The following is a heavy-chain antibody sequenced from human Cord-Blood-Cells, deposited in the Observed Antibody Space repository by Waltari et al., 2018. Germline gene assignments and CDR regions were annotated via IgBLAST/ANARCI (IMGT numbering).Heavy chain of an antibody. CDR3: ANLEGYSGYDFDY. D-gene: IGHD5-12*01. J-gene: IGHJ4*02. CDR2: ISGSGGST. Sequence: EVQLLESGGGLVQPGGSLRLSCAASGFPFSSHAMSWVRQAPGKGLEWVSAISGSGGSTYYADSVKGRFTISRDNSKNTLYLQMNSLRAEDTAVYYCANLEGYSGYDFDYWGQGTLVTVSS. V-gene: IGHV3-23*01. CDR1: GFPFSSHA.